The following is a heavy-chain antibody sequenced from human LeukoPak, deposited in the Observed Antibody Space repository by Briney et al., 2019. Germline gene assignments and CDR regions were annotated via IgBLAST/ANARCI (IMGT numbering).Heavy chain of an antibody. CDR3: ARDRGYIVVVPAAKGGNWFDP. CDR2: INPSGGST. CDR1: GYTFTSYY. Sequence: ASVKVSCKASGYTFTSYYMHWVRQAPGRGLEWMGIINPSGGSTSYAQKFQGRVTMTRDTSTSTVYMELSSLRSEDTAVYYCARDRGYIVVVPAAKGGNWFDPWGQGTLVTVSS. J-gene: IGHJ5*02. D-gene: IGHD2-2*01. V-gene: IGHV1-46*01.